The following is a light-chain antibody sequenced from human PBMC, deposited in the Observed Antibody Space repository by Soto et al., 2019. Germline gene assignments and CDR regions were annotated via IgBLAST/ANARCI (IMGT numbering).Light chain of an antibody. CDR1: SSDVGGYNY. CDR2: DVS. J-gene: IGLJ2*01. CDR3: SSYTRSSTLYVL. Sequence: QSALTQPASVSGSPGQSITISCTGTSSDVGGYNYVSWYQQHPGKAPQLMIYDVSNRPSGVSNRFSGSKSGNTASLTISGLQAEDEADYYCSSYTRSSTLYVLFGGGTKLTVL. V-gene: IGLV2-14*01.